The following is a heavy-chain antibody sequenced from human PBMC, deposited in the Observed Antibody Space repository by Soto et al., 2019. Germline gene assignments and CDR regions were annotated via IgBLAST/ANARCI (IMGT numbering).Heavy chain of an antibody. V-gene: IGHV3-30*18. J-gene: IGHJ4*02. Sequence: QVQLVESGGGVVQPGRSLRLSCAASGFTFSDFGMHWVRQAPGKGLEWVAIVSYDGSEKYYADSVKGRFTISRDNSKNTLYLQVNSLRTEDTAVYYCAKNHYDTSGYHNTFDSWGQGTLVTVSS. CDR2: VSYDGSEK. CDR3: AKNHYDTSGYHNTFDS. CDR1: GFTFSDFG. D-gene: IGHD3-22*01.